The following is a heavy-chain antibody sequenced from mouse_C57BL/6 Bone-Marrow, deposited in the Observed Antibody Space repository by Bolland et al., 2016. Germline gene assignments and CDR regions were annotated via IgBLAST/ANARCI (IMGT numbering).Heavy chain of an antibody. CDR2: GGGST. V-gene: IGHV2-9*01. Sequence: GGGSTNYNSALMSRLSITKDNSKSQVFLKMNSLQTDDTAMYYCAKHYYFYAMDYWGQGAS. D-gene: IGHD1-1*01. CDR3: AKHYYFYAMDY. J-gene: IGHJ4*01.